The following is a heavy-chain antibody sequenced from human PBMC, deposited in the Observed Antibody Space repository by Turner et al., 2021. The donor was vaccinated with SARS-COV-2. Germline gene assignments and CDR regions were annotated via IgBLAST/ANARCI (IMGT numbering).Heavy chain of an antibody. CDR3: ARPIPSYSSGWYGCYFDY. V-gene: IGHV3-30*03. CDR2: ISYDEITT. D-gene: IGHD6-19*01. J-gene: IGHJ4*02. Sequence: QVQLVESGGGVVQPGRSLRLSCAASGFISSAYGMHWVRQAPGKGLEWLAIISYDEITTVYSDSVRGRFTISRDNSKNTLYLQMSSLRAEDTAVYYCARPIPSYSSGWYGCYFDYWGQGTLVTVSS. CDR1: GFISSAYG.